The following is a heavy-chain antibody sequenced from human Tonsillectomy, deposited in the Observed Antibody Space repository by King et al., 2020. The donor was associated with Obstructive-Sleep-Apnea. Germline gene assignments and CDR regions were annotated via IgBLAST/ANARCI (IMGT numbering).Heavy chain of an antibody. V-gene: IGHV3-11*01. CDR2: ISSAASTI. CDR3: ARDGDYGDSFAI. CDR1: GFTVSDYY. Sequence: VQLVESGGGLVKPGGSLRLSCVASGFTVSDYYMNWVRQAPGKGLEWVSHISSAASTINYADSVKGRFTISRDDAKNSLYLQMSSLRPEDTAVYYCARDGDYGDSFAIWGQGTMVSVSS. D-gene: IGHD4-17*01. J-gene: IGHJ3*02.